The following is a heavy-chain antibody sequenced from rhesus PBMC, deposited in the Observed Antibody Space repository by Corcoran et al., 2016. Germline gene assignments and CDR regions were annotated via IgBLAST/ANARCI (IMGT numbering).Heavy chain of an antibody. J-gene: IGHJ4*01. CDR2: IYWDDDK. CDR1: GFSLRPRGMG. V-gene: IGHV2S1*01. D-gene: IGHD6-25*01. CDR3: ARVRTQRQLDGDY. Sequence: QVTLKESGPALVKPTQTLTLTCPFPGFSLRPRGMGVGWLRPPPGKALEWVETIYWDDDKYYSTSLESRLTISKDTSKNQVVLTMTNMDPADTATYYCARVRTQRQLDGDYWGQGVLVTVSS.